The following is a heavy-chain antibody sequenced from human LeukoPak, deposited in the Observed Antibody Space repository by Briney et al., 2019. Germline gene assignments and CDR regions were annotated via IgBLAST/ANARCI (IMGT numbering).Heavy chain of an antibody. CDR3: AKNKHSGSYWFFDY. D-gene: IGHD1-26*01. Sequence: GGSLRLSCAASGFTFSSYGMHWVRQAPGKGLEWVAVISYDGSSKYYADSVKGRFTISRDNSKNTLYLQMNSLRAEDTAVYYCAKNKHSGSYWFFDYWGQGTLVTVSS. CDR1: GFTFSSYG. V-gene: IGHV3-30*18. J-gene: IGHJ4*02. CDR2: ISYDGSSK.